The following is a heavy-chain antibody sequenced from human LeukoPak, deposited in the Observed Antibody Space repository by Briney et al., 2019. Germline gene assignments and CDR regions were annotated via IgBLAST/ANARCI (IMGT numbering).Heavy chain of an antibody. CDR3: ARGIRPAYYGSSGYYYK. CDR1: GYTFTSYY. D-gene: IGHD3-22*01. V-gene: IGHV1-46*03. Sequence: ASVKVSCKASGYTFTSYYMHWVRQAPGQGLEWMGIINPSGGSTSYAQKFQGRVTMTRDTSTSTVYMELSSLRSEDTAVYYCARGIRPAYYGSSGYYYKWGQGTLVTVSS. J-gene: IGHJ4*02. CDR2: INPSGGST.